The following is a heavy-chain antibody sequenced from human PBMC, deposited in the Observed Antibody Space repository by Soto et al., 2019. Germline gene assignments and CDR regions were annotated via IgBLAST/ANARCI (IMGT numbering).Heavy chain of an antibody. CDR1: GFTFSSYG. D-gene: IGHD2-15*01. J-gene: IGHJ3*01. Sequence: GGSLRLSCAASGFTFSSYGMHWVRQAPGKGLEWVAVISYDGSNKYYADSVKGRFTISRDNSKNTLYLQMNSLRAEDTAVYYCAKSGGAVVVAASWGQGTMVTVSS. V-gene: IGHV3-30*18. CDR2: ISYDGSNK. CDR3: AKSGGAVVVAAS.